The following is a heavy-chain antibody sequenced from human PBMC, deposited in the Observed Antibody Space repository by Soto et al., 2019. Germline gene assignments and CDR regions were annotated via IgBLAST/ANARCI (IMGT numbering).Heavy chain of an antibody. CDR2: ISFDGRNK. Sequence: GGSLRLSCAASGFPFSSYAVHWVRLAPGKGLEWVAVISFDGRNKYYGDSVKGRFTISRDSSKNTLYLQMNSLRVEDTAVYYCARDVNERSGWPLNIDNWGQGTPVTVSS. CDR1: GFPFSSYA. D-gene: IGHD6-19*01. J-gene: IGHJ4*02. V-gene: IGHV3-30*04. CDR3: ARDVNERSGWPLNIDN.